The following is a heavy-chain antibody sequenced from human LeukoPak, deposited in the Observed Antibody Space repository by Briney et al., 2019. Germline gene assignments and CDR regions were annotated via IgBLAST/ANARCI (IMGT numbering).Heavy chain of an antibody. J-gene: IGHJ4*02. Sequence: GGSLRLSCTVSGFTVSSNSMSWVRQAPGKGLEWVSFIYSDNTHYSDSVKGRFTISRDNSKNTLYLQMNSLRAEDTAVYYCAREASYYYDSSGYLDYWGQGTLVTVSS. CDR2: IYSDNT. CDR3: AREASYYYDSSGYLDY. CDR1: GFTVSSNS. D-gene: IGHD3-22*01. V-gene: IGHV3-53*01.